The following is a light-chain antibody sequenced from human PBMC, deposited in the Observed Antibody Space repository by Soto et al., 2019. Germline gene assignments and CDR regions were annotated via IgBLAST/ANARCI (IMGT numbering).Light chain of an antibody. V-gene: IGLV2-14*01. CDR3: CSYTTSSTGV. Sequence: QSALTQPASVSGSPGQSITVSCTGTSSDVGGYNYVSWYQQHPGKAPKLMIYDVSNRPSGVSSRFSGSKSGNTASLTISGLQAEDEADYYCCSYTTSSTGVFGTGTKLTVL. J-gene: IGLJ1*01. CDR2: DVS. CDR1: SSDVGGYNY.